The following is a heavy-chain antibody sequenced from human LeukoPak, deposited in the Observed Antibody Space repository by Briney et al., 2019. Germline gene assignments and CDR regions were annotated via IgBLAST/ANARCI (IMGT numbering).Heavy chain of an antibody. CDR3: ARRGIAAAPLYYFEY. CDR2: IYPGDSDT. Sequence: GESLKISCKASGYSFATYWIGRVRQMPGKGLEWMGIIYPGDSDTRYSPSFQGQVSISADKSISTAYLQWSSLKASDTAMYYCARRGIAAAPLYYFEYWGQGTLVTVSS. D-gene: IGHD6-13*01. V-gene: IGHV5-51*01. CDR1: GYSFATYW. J-gene: IGHJ4*02.